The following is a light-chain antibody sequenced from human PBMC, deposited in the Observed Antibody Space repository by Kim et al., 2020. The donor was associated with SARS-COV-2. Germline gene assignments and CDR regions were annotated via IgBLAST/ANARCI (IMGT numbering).Light chain of an antibody. V-gene: IGKV1-39*01. CDR1: QSISSY. CDR3: QQSYSTPIT. J-gene: IGKJ5*01. Sequence: DIQMTQSPSSLSASVGDRVTITCRASQSISSYLNWYQQKPGKAPKLLIYAASSLQSGVPSRFSGSGSGTDFTLTISSLQPEDFATYYCQQSYSTPITLAKGHDWRL. CDR2: AAS.